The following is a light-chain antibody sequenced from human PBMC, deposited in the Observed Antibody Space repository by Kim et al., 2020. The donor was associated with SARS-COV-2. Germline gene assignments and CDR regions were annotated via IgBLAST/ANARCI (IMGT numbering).Light chain of an antibody. CDR2: RSN. CDR3: AAWDDSLNGHWV. J-gene: IGLJ3*02. V-gene: IGLV1-44*01. Sequence: SVTVSESERIPNIGSNTVNWYQQPPETAPKLLILRSNQRPSGVPDRFSGSKSGTSASLAISGIQSGNEADYDCAAWDDSLNGHWVFGGGTQLTVL. CDR1: IPNIGSNT.